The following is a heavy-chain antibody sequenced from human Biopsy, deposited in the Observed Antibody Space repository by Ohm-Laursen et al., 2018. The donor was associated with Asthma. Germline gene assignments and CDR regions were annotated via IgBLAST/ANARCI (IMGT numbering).Heavy chain of an antibody. CDR3: ARKAGSCISRTCYSLDF. CDR2: INSVFGTT. D-gene: IGHD2-2*01. CDR1: GGTLNTYV. V-gene: IGHV1-69*01. Sequence: SSVKVSCKSLGGTLNTYVIGWVRQAPGQGLEWMGGINSVFGTTTYPQKFQDRVTITADDSTSTVYMELSSLRSEDTAVYYCARKAGSCISRTCYSLDFWGLGTLVTVSS. J-gene: IGHJ4*02.